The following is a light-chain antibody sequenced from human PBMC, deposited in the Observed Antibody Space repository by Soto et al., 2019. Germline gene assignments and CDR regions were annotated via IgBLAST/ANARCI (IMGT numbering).Light chain of an antibody. Sequence: DIQMTQSPSFVSASVGDRVTITCRASQSIDNWLAWYQQKPGKAPKLLIYDASTLESGVSSGFSGSGSGTEFTLTISSLRPDDFATYYCQHYDTFPYTLGQWTKLEIK. CDR2: DAS. V-gene: IGKV1-5*01. J-gene: IGKJ2*01. CDR3: QHYDTFPYT. CDR1: QSIDNW.